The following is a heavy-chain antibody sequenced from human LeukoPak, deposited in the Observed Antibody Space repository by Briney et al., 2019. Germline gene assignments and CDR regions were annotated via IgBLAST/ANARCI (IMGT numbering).Heavy chain of an antibody. V-gene: IGHV1-2*02. CDR1: GYTFSGYY. J-gene: IGHJ4*02. CDR2: INPNSGGT. Sequence: ASVKVSCKASGYTFSGYYMHWVRQAPGQGLEWMGWINPNSGGTNYAQKFQGRVTMTRNTSFSTAYMDLIRVRSDDTAVYYCVRGFSSSFVFDYWGQGTLVTVSS. D-gene: IGHD6-13*01. CDR3: VRGFSSSFVFDY.